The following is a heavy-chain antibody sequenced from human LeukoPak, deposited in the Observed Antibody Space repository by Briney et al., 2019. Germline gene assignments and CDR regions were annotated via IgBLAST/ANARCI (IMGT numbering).Heavy chain of an antibody. D-gene: IGHD3-10*01. Sequence: ASVKVSCKASGYTFTGYYMHWVRQAPGQGLEWMGWINPNSGGTNNAQKFQGSVTMTRDTSISTAYMELSRLRSDDTAVYYCARGPYYFGSGSYPPYYYYMDVWDKWTTVTVSS. V-gene: IGHV1-2*02. J-gene: IGHJ6*03. CDR2: INPNSGGT. CDR3: ARGPYYFGSGSYPPYYYYMDV. CDR1: GYTFTGYY.